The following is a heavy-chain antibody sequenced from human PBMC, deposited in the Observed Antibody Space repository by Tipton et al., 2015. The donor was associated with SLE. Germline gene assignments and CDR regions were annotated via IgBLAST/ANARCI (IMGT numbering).Heavy chain of an antibody. J-gene: IGHJ4*02. V-gene: IGHV3-9*01. CDR1: GFTFDDYD. CDR2: ISWNSGSI. D-gene: IGHD3-22*01. Sequence: SLRLSCAASGFTFDDYDMHWVRQAPGKGLEWVSGISWNSGSIGYADSVKGRFTISRDNAKNSLYLQMNSLRAEDTALYYCAKVSSHSSGYYYYFDYWGQGTLVTVSS. CDR3: AKVSSHSSGYYYYFDY.